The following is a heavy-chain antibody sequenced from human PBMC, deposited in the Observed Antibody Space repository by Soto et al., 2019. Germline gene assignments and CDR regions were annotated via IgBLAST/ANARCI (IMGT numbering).Heavy chain of an antibody. J-gene: IGHJ3*02. D-gene: IGHD6-19*01. Sequence: QVQLVESGGGVVQPGRSLRRSCAASGFTFSSYGMHWVRQAPGKGLEWVADIWYDGNNKYYADSVKGRFTLSRDNSKNALFMQMTSLRAEDTAVYYCARGPYSSGWYVAFDIWGQGTMVTVSS. CDR2: IWYDGNNK. CDR3: ARGPYSSGWYVAFDI. CDR1: GFTFSSYG. V-gene: IGHV3-33*01.